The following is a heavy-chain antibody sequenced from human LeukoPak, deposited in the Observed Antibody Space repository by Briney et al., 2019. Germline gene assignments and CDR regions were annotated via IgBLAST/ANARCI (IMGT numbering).Heavy chain of an antibody. V-gene: IGHV3-30-3*01. J-gene: IGHJ6*03. D-gene: IGHD3-3*01. CDR3: AKDVRFLDDTPDYYMDV. CDR2: ISYDGSSE. Sequence: GGSLRLSCAASGFTSSNYAMHWVRQAPGQGLEWVAVISYDGSSEYHADSVKGRFTISRDNSKNTLYLQMNSLRAEDTAVYHCAKDVRFLDDTPDYYMDVWGKGTTVTVSS. CDR1: GFTSSNYA.